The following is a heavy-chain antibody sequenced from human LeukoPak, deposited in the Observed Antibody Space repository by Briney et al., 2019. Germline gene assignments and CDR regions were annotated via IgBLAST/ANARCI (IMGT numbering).Heavy chain of an antibody. Sequence: GGSLRLSCAASGFALSNLAMGWVRQAPGQGLEWVSVISDSGSLTYYADSVKGRFTISRDNSKNTLFLQMNSLRAEDTAVYYCAKDARRTNGWYFFDYWGQGTLVTVSS. CDR1: GFALSNLA. CDR2: ISDSGSLT. D-gene: IGHD6-19*01. CDR3: AKDARRTNGWYFFDY. J-gene: IGHJ4*02. V-gene: IGHV3-23*01.